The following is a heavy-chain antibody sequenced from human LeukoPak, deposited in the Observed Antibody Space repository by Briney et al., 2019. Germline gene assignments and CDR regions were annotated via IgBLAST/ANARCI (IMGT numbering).Heavy chain of an antibody. J-gene: IGHJ4*02. D-gene: IGHD3-3*01. CDR3: AREGGFYRPLDY. V-gene: IGHV4-4*02. Sequence: SETLSLTCDVSGGSVTSTNWWTWVRQPPGKGLEWIGEVHLDGRTNYNPSLKSRLIMSVALPENHISLQLTSAPAADTAVYYCAREGGFYRPLDYSGQGTLVTVSS. CDR2: VHLDGRT. CDR1: GGSVTSTNW.